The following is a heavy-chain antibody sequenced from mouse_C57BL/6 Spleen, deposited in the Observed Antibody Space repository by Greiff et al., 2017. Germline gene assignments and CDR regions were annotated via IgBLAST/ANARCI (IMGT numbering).Heavy chain of an antibody. J-gene: IGHJ3*01. CDR3: ARSEPSAY. CDR2: IYPGDGDT. CDR1: GYAFSSYW. Sequence: VKLQESGAELVKPGASVKISCKASGYAFSSYWMNWVKQRPGKGLEWIGQIYPGDGDTNYNGKFKGKATLTADKSSSTAYMQLSSLTSEDSAVYFCARSEPSAYWGQGTLVTVSA. V-gene: IGHV1-80*01.